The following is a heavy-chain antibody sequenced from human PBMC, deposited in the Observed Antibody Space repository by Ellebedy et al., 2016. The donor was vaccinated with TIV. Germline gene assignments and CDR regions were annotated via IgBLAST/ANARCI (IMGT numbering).Heavy chain of an antibody. CDR1: GGSISSGDYY. CDR3: ARYYDYVWGGYNTRYFDN. D-gene: IGHD3-16*01. CDR2: IYYSGST. J-gene: IGHJ4*02. V-gene: IGHV4-30-4*01. Sequence: MPSETLSLTCTVSGGSISSGDYYWSWIRQPPGKGLEWIGYIYYSGSTYYNPSLKSRVTISIDTSNNQFSLKLSSVTAADTAVYYCARYYDYVWGGYNTRYFDNWGQGTLVTVSS.